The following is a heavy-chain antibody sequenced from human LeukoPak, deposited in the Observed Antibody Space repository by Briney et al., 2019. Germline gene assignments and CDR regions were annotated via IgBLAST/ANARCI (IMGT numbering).Heavy chain of an antibody. J-gene: IGHJ4*02. D-gene: IGHD3-3*01. CDR3: AAARFLEWLEFDY. CDR1: GFTFTSAA. V-gene: IGHV1-58*01. CDR2: IVVGSGNT. Sequence: ASVKVSCKASGFTFTSAAVQWVRQARGQRLEWIGWIVVGSGNTNYAQKFQERVTITRDMSTSTDYMELSSLRYEDTAVYYCAAARFLEWLEFDYWGQGTLVTVSS.